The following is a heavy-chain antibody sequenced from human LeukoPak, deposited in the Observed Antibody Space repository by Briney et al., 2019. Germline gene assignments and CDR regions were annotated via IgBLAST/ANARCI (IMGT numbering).Heavy chain of an antibody. D-gene: IGHD2-2*03. Sequence: GGSLRLSCAASGFTVSGNYMSWVSQAPGKGLEWVSVIYGGGSTYYADSVKGRFTISRDNSKNTLYLRMNNLRVDDTAVYFCARSAGYCSRSSCYAGSEYYGMHVWGQGTTVTVSS. CDR1: GFTVSGNY. CDR2: IYGGGST. V-gene: IGHV3-66*01. CDR3: ARSAGYCSRSSCYAGSEYYGMHV. J-gene: IGHJ6*02.